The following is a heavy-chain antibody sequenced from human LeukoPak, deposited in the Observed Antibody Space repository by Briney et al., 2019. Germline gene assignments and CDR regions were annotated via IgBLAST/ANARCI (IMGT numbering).Heavy chain of an antibody. J-gene: IGHJ6*03. CDR2: INPSGGST. CDR3: ARDDMTTVNYYYYMDV. CDR1: GYTFTSYY. Sequence: ASVKVSCKASGYTFTSYYMHWVRQAPGQGLEWMGIINPSGGSTSYAQKFQGRVTMTRDTSTSTVYMELSSLRSEDTAVYYCARDDMTTVNYYYYMDVWGKGTTVTVSS. D-gene: IGHD4-17*01. V-gene: IGHV1-46*01.